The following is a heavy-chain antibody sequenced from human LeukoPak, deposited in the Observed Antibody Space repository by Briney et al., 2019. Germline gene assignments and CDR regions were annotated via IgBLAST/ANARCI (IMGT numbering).Heavy chain of an antibody. CDR1: GDSMRSFY. V-gene: IGHV4-4*07. CDR2: IHTSGTT. Sequence: PSETLSLTCTVSGDSMRSFYWSFIRQPAGKGLEWIGRIHTSGTTWYNASLKSRVAMSVDTSKNQFSLRLTSVTAADTAVYYCVVFIAGGGGRGYWGQGTLVTVSS. D-gene: IGHD6-13*01. J-gene: IGHJ4*02. CDR3: VVFIAGGGGRGY.